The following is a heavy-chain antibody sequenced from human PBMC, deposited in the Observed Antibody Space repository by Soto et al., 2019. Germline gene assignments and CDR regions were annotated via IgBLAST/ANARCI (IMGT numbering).Heavy chain of an antibody. CDR3: AISQDRGGRTTFIY. CDR2: ISYDGSNK. Sequence: GSLRLSCAASGFTFSSYAMHWVRQAPGKGLEWVAVISYDGSNKYYADSVKGRFTISRDNSKNTLYLQMNSLRAEDTAVYYCAISQDRGGRTTFIYWGQGTKVTVSS. J-gene: IGHJ4*02. CDR1: GFTFSSYA. D-gene: IGHD3-16*01. V-gene: IGHV3-30-3*01.